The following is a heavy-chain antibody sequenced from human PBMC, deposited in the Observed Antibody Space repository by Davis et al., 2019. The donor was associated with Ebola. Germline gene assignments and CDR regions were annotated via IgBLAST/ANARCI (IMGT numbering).Heavy chain of an antibody. V-gene: IGHV1-18*01. J-gene: IGHJ6*02. CDR3: ARQRFLEWPMDV. CDR2: ISTYNGNT. D-gene: IGHD3-3*01. CDR1: GYTFTSYG. Sequence: AASVKVSCKASGYTFTSYGISWVRQAPGQGLEWMGWISTYNGNTNYAQKLQGRVTMTTDTSTSTAYMELRSLRSDDTAVYYCARQRFLEWPMDVWGQGTTVTVSS.